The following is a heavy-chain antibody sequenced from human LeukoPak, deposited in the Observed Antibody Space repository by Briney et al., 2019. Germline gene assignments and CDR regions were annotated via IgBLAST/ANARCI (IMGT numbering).Heavy chain of an antibody. V-gene: IGHV4-34*01. J-gene: IGHJ6*02. Sequence: SETLSLTCTVSGGSISSYYWSWIRQPPGKGLEWIGEINHSGSTNYNPSLKSRVTISVDTSKNQFSLKLSSVTAADTAVYYCASLITVGDPDYYGSGSMDVWGQGTTVTVSS. D-gene: IGHD3-10*01. CDR3: ASLITVGDPDYYGSGSMDV. CDR2: INHSGST. CDR1: GGSISSYY.